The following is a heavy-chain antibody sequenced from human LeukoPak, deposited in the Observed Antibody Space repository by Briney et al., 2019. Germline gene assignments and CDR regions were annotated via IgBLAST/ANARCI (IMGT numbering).Heavy chain of an antibody. D-gene: IGHD5-12*01. J-gene: IGHJ3*01. CDR1: GFTFSTYW. CDR3: VRDGYGGYDYAFAV. Sequence: PGGSLRLSCAASGFTFSTYWMSWVRQAPGKGLEWVANIKEDGGEKYYVDSVKGRFTISRDNAKNSLYLQMNSLRAEDTAVYYCVRDGYGGYDYAFAVCGQGTRLTVSS. CDR2: IKEDGGEK. V-gene: IGHV3-7*05.